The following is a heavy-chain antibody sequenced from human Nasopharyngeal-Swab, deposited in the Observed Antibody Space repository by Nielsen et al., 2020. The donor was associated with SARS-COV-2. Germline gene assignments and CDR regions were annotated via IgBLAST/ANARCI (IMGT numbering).Heavy chain of an antibody. CDR1: GFTFSSYG. V-gene: IGHV3-33*01. CDR2: IWYDGSNK. CDR3: ARVLEAHYDFWSGYYPYFDY. D-gene: IGHD3-3*01. Sequence: GESLKISCAASGFTFSSYGMHWVRQAPGKGLEWVAVIWYDGSNKYYADSVKGRFTISRDNSKNTLYLQMNSLRAEDTAVYYCARVLEAHYDFWSGYYPYFDYWGQETLVTVSS. J-gene: IGHJ4*02.